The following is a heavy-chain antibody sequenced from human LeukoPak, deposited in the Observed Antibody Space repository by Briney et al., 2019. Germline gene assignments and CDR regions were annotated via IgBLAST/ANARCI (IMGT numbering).Heavy chain of an antibody. CDR1: GFTFSDHY. CDR2: TRNKANSYTT. D-gene: IGHD3-22*01. V-gene: IGHV3-72*01. CDR3: ARPFYYDSNGGEGMDV. J-gene: IGHJ6*02. Sequence: GGSLRLSCAASGFTFSDHYMDWVRQAPGKGLEWVGRTRNKANSYTTEYAASVKGRFSISRDDSKNSVFLQMNSLKTEDTAVYYCARPFYYDSNGGEGMDVWGRGTTVTVSS.